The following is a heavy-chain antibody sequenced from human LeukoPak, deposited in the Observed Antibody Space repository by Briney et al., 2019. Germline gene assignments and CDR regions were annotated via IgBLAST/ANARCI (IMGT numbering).Heavy chain of an antibody. J-gene: IGHJ4*02. CDR3: AKDIRAAAGTSLDY. CDR1: GFTFDDYA. V-gene: IGHV3-9*01. D-gene: IGHD6-13*01. CDR2: ISWNSGSI. Sequence: PGRSLRLSCAASGFTFDDYAMHWVRQAPGKGLEWVSGISWNSGSIGYVDSVKGRFTISRDNAKNSLYLQVNSLRAEDTAFYYCAKDIRAAAGTSLDYWGQGTLVTVSS.